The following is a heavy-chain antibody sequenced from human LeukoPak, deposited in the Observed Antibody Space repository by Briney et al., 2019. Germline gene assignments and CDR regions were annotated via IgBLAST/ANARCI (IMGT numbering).Heavy chain of an antibody. J-gene: IGHJ5*02. D-gene: IGHD3-22*01. CDR1: GGSFSGYY. CDR3: ARDGIFTYYYDSSGPHWFDP. CDR2: INHSGST. V-gene: IGHV4-34*01. Sequence: SETLSLTCAVYGGSFSGYYWSWIRQPPGKGLEWIGEINHSGSTNYNPSLKSRVTISVDTSKNQFSLKLSSVTAADTAVYYCARDGIFTYYYDSSGPHWFDPWGQGTLVTVSS.